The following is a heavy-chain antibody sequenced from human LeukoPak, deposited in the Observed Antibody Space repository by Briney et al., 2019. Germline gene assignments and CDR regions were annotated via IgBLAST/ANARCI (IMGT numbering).Heavy chain of an antibody. CDR1: GFTFNNYA. J-gene: IGHJ4*02. V-gene: IGHV3-23*01. Sequence: GGSLRLSCAASGFTFNNYAMSWARQAPGKGLQWVSVISGSGGNTYYPESVKGRFTISRDNSKNTLHLQMNSLRAEDTATYYCAREGYCTSTSCYAGIDYWGQGTLVTVSS. CDR3: AREGYCTSTSCYAGIDY. CDR2: ISGSGGNT. D-gene: IGHD2-2*01.